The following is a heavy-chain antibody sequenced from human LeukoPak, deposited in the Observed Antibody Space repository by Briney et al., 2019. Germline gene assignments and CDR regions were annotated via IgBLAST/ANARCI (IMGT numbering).Heavy chain of an antibody. V-gene: IGHV3-23*01. CDR1: GFTLSSYA. D-gene: IGHD6-13*01. CDR2: ISGSGGST. CDR3: AKLSSWTLYYFDY. J-gene: IGHJ4*02. Sequence: GGSLRLSCAASGFTLSSYAMSWVRQAPGKGLEWDSAISGSGGSTYYADSVKGRFTISRDNSKNSLYLQMNSLRAEDTAVYYCAKLSSWTLYYFDYWGQGTLVTVSS.